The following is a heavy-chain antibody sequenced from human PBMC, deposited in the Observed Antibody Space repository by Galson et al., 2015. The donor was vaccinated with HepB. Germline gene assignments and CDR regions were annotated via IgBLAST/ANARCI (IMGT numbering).Heavy chain of an antibody. D-gene: IGHD1-26*01. CDR3: AKGPWELLRIAWGTYFDH. V-gene: IGHV3-23*01. Sequence: SLRPSCAASGFTFTNYAMSWVRQAPGKGLEWVSAISGSGGTTYYADSVKGRFTISRDNSKSTLYLQINSLRAEDTAIYYCAKGPWELLRIAWGTYFDHWGQGTLVTVSS. J-gene: IGHJ4*02. CDR1: GFTFTNYA. CDR2: ISGSGGTT.